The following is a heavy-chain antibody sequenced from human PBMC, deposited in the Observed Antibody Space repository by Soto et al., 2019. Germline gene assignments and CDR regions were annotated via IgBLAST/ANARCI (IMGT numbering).Heavy chain of an antibody. CDR3: ARALGYAFDI. V-gene: IGHV3-64*01. CDR2: ISSNGCST. D-gene: IGHD7-27*01. CDR1: GFTFSSYA. Sequence: EVQLVESGGGLVQPGGSLRLSCAASGFTFSSYAMHWVRQAPGKGLEYVSAISSNGCSTYYANSVKGRFTISRDNSKNTQDLQMGSMRAEAMALYYCARALGYAFDIWVQETMVTVAS. J-gene: IGHJ3*02.